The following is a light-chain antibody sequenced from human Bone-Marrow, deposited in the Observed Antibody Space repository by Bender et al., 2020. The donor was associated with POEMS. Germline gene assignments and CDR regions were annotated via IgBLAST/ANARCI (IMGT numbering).Light chain of an antibody. CDR3: QAWDTNTAHLV. J-gene: IGLJ3*02. CDR2: QDS. Sequence: SYDLTQPPSVSVSPGQTATITCSGDKLGEKFIRWYRQEPGQSPVLLIYQDSKRPSGIPDRISVSNTGGTATLTISGTQAMDEADYYCQAWDTNTAHLVFGGGTKLTVL. CDR1: KLGEKF. V-gene: IGLV3-1*01.